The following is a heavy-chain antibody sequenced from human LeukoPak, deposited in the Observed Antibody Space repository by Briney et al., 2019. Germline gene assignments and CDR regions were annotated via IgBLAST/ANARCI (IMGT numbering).Heavy chain of an antibody. CDR2: IYYSGST. Sequence: SETLSLTCTVSGGSISSYYWSWIRQPPGKGLEWIGYIYYSGSTNYNPSFKSRVTMSEDTSKSQFSLRLSSVTAADTAVYYCARSIAAAGWGFDYYYMDVWGKGTTVTVSS. CDR1: GGSISSYY. V-gene: IGHV4-59*08. CDR3: ARSIAAAGWGFDYYYMDV. J-gene: IGHJ6*03. D-gene: IGHD6-13*01.